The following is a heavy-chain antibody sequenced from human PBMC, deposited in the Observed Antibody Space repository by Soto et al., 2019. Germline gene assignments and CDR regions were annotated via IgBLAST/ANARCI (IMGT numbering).Heavy chain of an antibody. CDR2: ISAYNGNT. CDR1: GYTFTSYG. V-gene: IGHV1-18*01. D-gene: IGHD6-6*01. Sequence: VKVSCKASGYTFTSYGISWVRQAPGQGLEWMGWISAYNGNTNYAQKLQGRVTMTTDTSTSTAYMELRSLRSDDTAVYYCARDSIAARPGLVDYWGQGTLVTVSS. CDR3: ARDSIAARPGLVDY. J-gene: IGHJ4*02.